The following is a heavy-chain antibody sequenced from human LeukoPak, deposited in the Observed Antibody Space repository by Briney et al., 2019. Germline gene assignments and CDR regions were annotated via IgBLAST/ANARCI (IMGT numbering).Heavy chain of an antibody. V-gene: IGHV3-23*01. Sequence: GGSLRLSCAASGFTFSNYAMSWVRQAPGRGLDWVSTLSDSGSSTYYADSVKGRFTISRDNSKNTLYLQMDSLRVEDTAIYCCAKVPYSDYGSGRPPFMDVWGQGTTVAVSS. CDR1: GFTFSNYA. CDR3: AKVPYSDYGSGRPPFMDV. D-gene: IGHD3-10*01. J-gene: IGHJ6*02. CDR2: LSDSGSST.